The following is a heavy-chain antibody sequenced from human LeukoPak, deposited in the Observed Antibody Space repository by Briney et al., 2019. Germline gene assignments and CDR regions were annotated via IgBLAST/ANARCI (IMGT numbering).Heavy chain of an antibody. CDR2: ISSSSRYT. CDR1: GFSFSNYY. Sequence: PGGSLRLSCTASGFSFSNYYMSWIRQAPGKGLEWISHISSSSRYTNYADSVKGRFTISRDNAKNSLYLQMNSLRAEDTAVYYCARAYGSEYWGQGTLVTVSP. D-gene: IGHD4-17*01. V-gene: IGHV3-11*03. J-gene: IGHJ4*02. CDR3: ARAYGSEY.